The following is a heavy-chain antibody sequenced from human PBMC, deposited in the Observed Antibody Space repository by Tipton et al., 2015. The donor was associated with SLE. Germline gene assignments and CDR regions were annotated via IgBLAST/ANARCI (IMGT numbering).Heavy chain of an antibody. CDR3: AGGYSYGFYYYYAMDV. V-gene: IGHV3-49*04. CDR2: IRSEAYGGTT. J-gene: IGHJ6*02. Sequence: SLRLSCTVSGFFFGDYAMSWVRQAPGKGLEWVGFIRSEAYGGTTEYAASVKGRFTISRDDSKSIAYLQMNSLKADDTAVYYCAGGYSYGFYYYYAMDVWGQGTTVTVPS. CDR1: GFFFGDYA. D-gene: IGHD5-18*01.